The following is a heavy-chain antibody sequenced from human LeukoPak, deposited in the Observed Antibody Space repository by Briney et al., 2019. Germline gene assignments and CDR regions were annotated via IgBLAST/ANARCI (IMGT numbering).Heavy chain of an antibody. V-gene: IGHV4-39*01. Sequence: SETLSLTCTVSGVSISTSTYYWAWIRQPPGKGLEWIGSMFYRGSTYYNPSLKSRVTISVDTSKSQFSLRLSSVTAADSAVYYCARQGRGIQLQTYFDYWGQGTLVTVSS. D-gene: IGHD5-24*01. J-gene: IGHJ4*02. CDR3: ARQGRGIQLQTYFDY. CDR1: GVSISTSTYY. CDR2: MFYRGST.